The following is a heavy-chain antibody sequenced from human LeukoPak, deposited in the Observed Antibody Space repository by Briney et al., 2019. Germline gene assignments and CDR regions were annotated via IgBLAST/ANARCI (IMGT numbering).Heavy chain of an antibody. J-gene: IGHJ3*02. V-gene: IGHV1-69*01. Sequence: KVSCKASGYTFTSYAISWVRQAPGQGLEWMGGIIPIFGTANYAQKFQGRVTITADESTSTAYMELSSLRSEDTAVYYCARAYWVPDMITFGGVIADAFDIWGQGTMVTVSS. CDR3: ARAYWVPDMITFGGVIADAFDI. D-gene: IGHD3-16*02. CDR2: IIPIFGTA. CDR1: GYTFTSYA.